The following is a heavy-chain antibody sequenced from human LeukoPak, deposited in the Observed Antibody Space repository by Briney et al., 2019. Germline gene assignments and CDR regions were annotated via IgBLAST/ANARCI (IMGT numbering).Heavy chain of an antibody. CDR3: ARDGGSRYFDY. D-gene: IGHD3-16*01. V-gene: IGHV3-33*08. CDR2: IWYDGSNK. J-gene: IGHJ4*02. Sequence: PGGSLRLSCAASGFTFSSYGMHWVRQAPGKGLEWVAVIWYDGSNKYYADSVKGRFTISRDNSKNTLYLQMNSLRAEDTAGYYCARDGGSRYFDYWGQGTLVTVSS. CDR1: GFTFSSYG.